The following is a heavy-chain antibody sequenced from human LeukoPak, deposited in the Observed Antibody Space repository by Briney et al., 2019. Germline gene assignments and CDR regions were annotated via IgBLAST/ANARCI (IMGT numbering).Heavy chain of an antibody. Sequence: SVKVSCKASGGTFSSYAISWVRQAPGQGLEWMGGIIPIFGTASYAQKFQGRVTITADESTSTAYMELSSLRSEDTAVYYCARGARLLTDAFDIWGQGTMVTVSS. D-gene: IGHD3-22*01. J-gene: IGHJ3*02. V-gene: IGHV1-69*13. CDR2: IIPIFGTA. CDR1: GGTFSSYA. CDR3: ARGARLLTDAFDI.